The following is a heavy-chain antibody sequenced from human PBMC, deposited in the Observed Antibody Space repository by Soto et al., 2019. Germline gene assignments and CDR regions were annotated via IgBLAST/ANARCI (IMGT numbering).Heavy chain of an antibody. CDR2: ISSSVNT. V-gene: IGHV4-59*01. D-gene: IGHD3-22*01. CDR1: DGSISNFY. Sequence: NPXATLSLACTVSDGSISNFYWSWIRQPPGKGLEWIGYISSSVNTNYNPSLKSRVSISVDTSKNQFSLNLTSVTAADTAVYYCARAPMVLTRSYFDSWGQGTPVTVSS. CDR3: ARAPMVLTRSYFDS. J-gene: IGHJ4*02.